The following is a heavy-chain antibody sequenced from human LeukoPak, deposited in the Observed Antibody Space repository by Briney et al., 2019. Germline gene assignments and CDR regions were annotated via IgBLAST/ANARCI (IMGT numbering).Heavy chain of an antibody. Sequence: SETLSLTCTVSGGSISPFYWSCVRQPPGKGLEWIGYIHYSGSTNYNPSLKSRVTISSDTSKNQFSLKMSSVTTADTAVYYCARVASSVMDYWGQGILVTVSS. D-gene: IGHD2-8*01. J-gene: IGHJ4*02. CDR2: IHYSGST. V-gene: IGHV4-59*01. CDR3: ARVASSVMDY. CDR1: GGSISPFY.